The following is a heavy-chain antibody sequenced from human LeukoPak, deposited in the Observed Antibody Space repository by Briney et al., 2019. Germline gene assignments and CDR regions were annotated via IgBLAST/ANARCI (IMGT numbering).Heavy chain of an antibody. CDR2: ISWNCGSA. Sequence: GSLRLPCSASGFTFVDYGMCWVRSAPGKGVEWVSGISWNCGSAGSEDSVKGRFTISRDNAKNSLYLQMNGLRAEDTGLYHCARVCHYYDSGTIEWGQGTLVTVSS. J-gene: IGHJ4*02. CDR1: GFTFVDYG. V-gene: IGHV3-20*01. CDR3: ARVCHYYDSGTIE. D-gene: IGHD3-22*01.